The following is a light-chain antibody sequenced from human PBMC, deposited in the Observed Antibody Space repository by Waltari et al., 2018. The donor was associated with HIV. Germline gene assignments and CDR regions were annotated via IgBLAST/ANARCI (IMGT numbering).Light chain of an antibody. CDR2: RNS. CDR3: SSWDSSLTTWL. V-gene: IGLV10-54*01. J-gene: IGLJ2*01. Sequence: QAGLTQPPSVSGGLRQTATPTCVGAGNNVGKQGASWLQHHKGHPPTLVSYRNSTRPSGVSERLSASRSGDTASLTITGLQPEDEATYSCSSWDSSLTTWLFGGGTELTVL. CDR1: GNNVGKQG.